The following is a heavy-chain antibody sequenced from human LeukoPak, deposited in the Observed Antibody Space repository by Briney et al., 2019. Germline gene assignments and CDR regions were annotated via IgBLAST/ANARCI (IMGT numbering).Heavy chain of an antibody. J-gene: IGHJ3*02. V-gene: IGHV1-69*10. Sequence: ASVKVSCKASGGTFSSYAISWVRQAPGQGLEWMGGIIPILGIANYAQKFQGRVTITADKSTSTAYMELSSLRSEDTAVYYCARGVEDGAFDIWGQGTMVTVSS. CDR2: IIPILGIA. CDR3: ARGVEDGAFDI. D-gene: IGHD5-24*01. CDR1: GGTFSSYA.